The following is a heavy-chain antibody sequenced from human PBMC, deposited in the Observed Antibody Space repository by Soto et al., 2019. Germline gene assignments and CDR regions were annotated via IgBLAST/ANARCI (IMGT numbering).Heavy chain of an antibody. CDR1: GFTFDDYG. V-gene: IGHV3-20*04. J-gene: IGHJ6*02. CDR2: INWNGGST. Sequence: GGSLRLSCAASGFTFDDYGMSWVRQAPGKGLEWVSGINWNGGSTGYADSVKGRFTISRDNAKNSLYLQMNSLRAEETALYYCARDEYYYDSSGYYYYYGMDVWGQGTTVTVSS. CDR3: ARDEYYYDSSGYYYYYGMDV. D-gene: IGHD3-22*01.